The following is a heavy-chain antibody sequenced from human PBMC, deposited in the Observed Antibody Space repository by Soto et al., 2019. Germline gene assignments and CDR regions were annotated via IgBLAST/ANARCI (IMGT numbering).Heavy chain of an antibody. CDR3: AREGHDFWSGYYLDY. CDR1: GGSFSGYY. J-gene: IGHJ4*02. V-gene: IGHV4-34*01. Sequence: SETLSLTCAVYGGSFSGYYWSWIRQPPGKGLEWIGEINHSGSTNYNPSLKSRVTISVDTSKNQFSLKLSSVTAADTAVYYCAREGHDFWSGYYLDYWGQGTLVTVSS. D-gene: IGHD3-3*01. CDR2: INHSGST.